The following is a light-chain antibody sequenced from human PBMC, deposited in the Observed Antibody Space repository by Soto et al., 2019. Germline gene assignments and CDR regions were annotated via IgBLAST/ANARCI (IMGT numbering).Light chain of an antibody. V-gene: IGKV3-15*01. CDR1: QSVSNN. CDR2: GAS. Sequence: EIVLTQSPGTLSLSPGERATLSCRASQSVSNNYLAWYQQKPGQAPRLLIYGASTRATGIPARFSGSGSGTEFTLTISSLQSEDFAVYYCQQYDKWPPSNTFGQGTRLEIK. J-gene: IGKJ5*01. CDR3: QQYDKWPPSNT.